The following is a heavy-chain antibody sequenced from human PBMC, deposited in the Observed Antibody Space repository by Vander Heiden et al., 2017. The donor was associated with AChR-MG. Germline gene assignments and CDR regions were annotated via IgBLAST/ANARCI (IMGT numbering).Heavy chain of an antibody. CDR3: ARSDGTAIHRVFDY. V-gene: IGHV1-69*01. J-gene: IGHJ4*02. CDR1: GGTFSSYA. D-gene: IGHD2-21*02. Sequence: QVQLVQSGAEVKKPGSSVKVSCKASGGTFSSYAISWVRQATEQGLEWMGGIIPIFGTENYAQKVQGRVTITADESTSTAYMELSRMRSEDTAVYYCARSDGTAIHRVFDYWGQGTLVTVSS. CDR2: IIPIFGTE.